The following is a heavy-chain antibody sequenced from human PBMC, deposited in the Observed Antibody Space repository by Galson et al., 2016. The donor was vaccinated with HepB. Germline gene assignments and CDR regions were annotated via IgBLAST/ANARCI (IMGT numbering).Heavy chain of an antibody. V-gene: IGHV1-18*01. J-gene: IGHJ6*02. CDR1: GYTFTTYG. CDR2: ITTVTGNT. CDR3: ARARDYYFYSMDV. Sequence: SVKVSCKASGYTFTTYGISWVRQAPGQGLEWMGWITTVTGNTNYAQKFQGRVTMTTDTSTNTAYMELRSLRSDDTAVYYCARARDYYFYSMDVWCQGTTVTVSS.